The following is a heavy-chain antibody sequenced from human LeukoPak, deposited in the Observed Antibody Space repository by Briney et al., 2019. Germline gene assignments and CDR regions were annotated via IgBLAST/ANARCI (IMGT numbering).Heavy chain of an antibody. D-gene: IGHD3-10*01. V-gene: IGHV3-7*01. CDR1: GFTFSRYG. CDR3: AREGVGVVRGVIISYYYMDV. CDR2: IKQDGSEK. Sequence: GGSLRLSCAGSGFTFSRYGMNWVRQAPGKGLEWVANIKQDGSEKNYVDSVKGRFTISRDNAKNSLYLQMNSLRAEDTAVYYCAREGVGVVRGVIISYYYMDVWGKGTTVTISS. J-gene: IGHJ6*03.